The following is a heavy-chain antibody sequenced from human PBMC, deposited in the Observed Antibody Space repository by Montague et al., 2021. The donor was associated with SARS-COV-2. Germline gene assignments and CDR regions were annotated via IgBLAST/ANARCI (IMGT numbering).Heavy chain of an antibody. V-gene: IGHV4-39*01. CDR3: ARHMDGWFAVDL. D-gene: IGHD6-19*01. J-gene: IGHJ4*02. CDR2: ST. Sequence: STYYNPSLKSRSTISIDTPKNQFSLTLTSVTAADTAMYFCARHMDGWFAVDLWGLGTLVTVSS.